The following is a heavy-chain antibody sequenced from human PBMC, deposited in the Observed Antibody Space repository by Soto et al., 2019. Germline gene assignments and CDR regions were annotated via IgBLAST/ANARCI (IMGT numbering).Heavy chain of an antibody. V-gene: IGHV1-24*01. CDR1: GYTLTELY. CDR3: AIEVRGSNQLDH. D-gene: IGHD3-10*01. J-gene: IGHJ5*02. Sequence: ASVKVSCKVSGYTLTELYIHWVRQAPGEGLEWMGGFDLENGETIYAQRFQGRVTMTEESSADTPYMELSSLRSDDTAVYYCAIEVRGSNQLDHWGQGTMVTVSS. CDR2: FDLENGET.